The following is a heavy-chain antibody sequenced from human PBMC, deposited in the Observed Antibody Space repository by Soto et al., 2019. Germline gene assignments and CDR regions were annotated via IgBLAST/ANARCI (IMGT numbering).Heavy chain of an antibody. CDR2: IYYSGST. D-gene: IGHD6-19*01. CDR3: ASDRSSGWDQGYGMDV. CDR1: GGSISTYY. Sequence: PSETLSLTCTVSGGSISTYYWSWIRQPPGKGLEWIGYIYYSGSTSYNPSLKSRVTISVDTSKNQFSLKLRSETAADTAVYYCASDRSSGWDQGYGMDVWGQGTTVTVSS. J-gene: IGHJ6*02. V-gene: IGHV4-59*01.